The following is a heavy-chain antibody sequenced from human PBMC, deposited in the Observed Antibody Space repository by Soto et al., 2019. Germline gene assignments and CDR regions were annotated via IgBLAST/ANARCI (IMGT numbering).Heavy chain of an antibody. Sequence: EVQLLESGGGLVQPGGSLRLSCAASGFTFSSYAMSWVRQAPGKGLEWVSAISGSGGSTYYADSMKGRFTISRDNSKNTLYLQMNSVRAEDTAVYYCAKDLGVPEPETLVYWGQGTLVTVSS. J-gene: IGHJ4*02. V-gene: IGHV3-23*01. CDR1: GFTFSSYA. CDR2: ISGSGGST. D-gene: IGHD3-3*01. CDR3: AKDLGVPEPETLVY.